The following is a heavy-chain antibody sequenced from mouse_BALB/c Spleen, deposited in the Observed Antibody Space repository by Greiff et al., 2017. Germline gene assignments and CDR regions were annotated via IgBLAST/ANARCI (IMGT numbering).Heavy chain of an antibody. V-gene: IGHV5-12-2*01. CDR3: ARHGELLRYFDY. J-gene: IGHJ2*01. D-gene: IGHD1-1*01. CDR2: ISNGGGST. CDR1: GFTFSSYT. Sequence: EVMLVESGGGLVQPGGSLKLSCAASGFTFSSYTMSWVRQTPEKRLEWVAYISNGGGSTYYPDTVKGRFTISRDNAKNTLYLQMSSLKSEDTAMYYCARHGELLRYFDYWGQGTTLTVSS.